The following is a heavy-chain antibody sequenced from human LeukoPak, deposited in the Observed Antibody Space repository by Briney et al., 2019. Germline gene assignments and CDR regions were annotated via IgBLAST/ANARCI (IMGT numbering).Heavy chain of an antibody. J-gene: IGHJ4*02. CDR2: ISTDGIGT. CDR3: VKGSFFPSSKKGFDS. CDR1: GFTFTTYA. V-gene: IGHV3-64D*09. Sequence: VGSLRLSCSPSGFTFTTYAMHWVRQAPGTGLEYVSGISTDGIGTNYADSVKGRFTVSTDNSKNTLYLQMSSLRPEDTAVYYCVKGSFFPSSKKGFDSWGKGTLVTVSS. D-gene: IGHD3-3*01.